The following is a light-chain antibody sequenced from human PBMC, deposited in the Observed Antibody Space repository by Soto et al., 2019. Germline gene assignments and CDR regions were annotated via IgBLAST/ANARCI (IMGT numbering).Light chain of an antibody. V-gene: IGLV3-21*02. CDR3: QVWDSTSDFV. Sequence: SYVLTQPPSVSVAPGQTASITCGGDNVGSKVVHWFQQKPGQAPVVVVYDDRDRPPGIPQRFSGTNSGNTATLTISRVEAGDEADYYCQVWDSTSDFVFGSGTKVTVL. CDR1: NVGSKV. CDR2: DDR. J-gene: IGLJ1*01.